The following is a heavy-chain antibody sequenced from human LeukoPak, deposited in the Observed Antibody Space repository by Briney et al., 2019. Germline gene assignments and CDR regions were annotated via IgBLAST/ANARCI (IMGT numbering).Heavy chain of an antibody. D-gene: IGHD3-10*01. J-gene: IGHJ4*02. CDR1: GGSISSGSYY. CDR3: ARAVSTVLLWFGESERGYYFDY. Sequence: TLSLTCTVSGGSISSGSYYWSWIRQPAGKGLEWIGRIYTSGSTNYNPSLKSRVTISVDTSKNQFSLKLSSVTAADTAVYYCARAVSTVLLWFGESERGYYFDYWGQGTLVTVSS. CDR2: IYTSGST. V-gene: IGHV4-61*02.